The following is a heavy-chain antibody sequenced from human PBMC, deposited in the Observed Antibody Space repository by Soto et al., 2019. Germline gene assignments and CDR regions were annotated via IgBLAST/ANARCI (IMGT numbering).Heavy chain of an antibody. CDR2: INHSGST. CDR3: ARGWGPTRPGVAVVTAEYNGFDP. V-gene: IGHV4-34*01. D-gene: IGHD2-21*02. Sequence: PSETLSLACAVYGGSFSGYYWSWIRQPPGKGLEWIGEINHSGSTNYNPSLKSRVTISVDTSKNQFSLKLSSVTAADTAVYYCARGWGPTRPGVAVVTAEYNGFDPWGQGTLVTVSS. CDR1: GGSFSGYY. J-gene: IGHJ5*02.